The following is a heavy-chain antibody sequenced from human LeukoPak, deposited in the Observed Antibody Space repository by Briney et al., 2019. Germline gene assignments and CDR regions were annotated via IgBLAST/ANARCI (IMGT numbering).Heavy chain of an antibody. CDR3: ARENGYYDILTGYFP. Sequence: GGSLRLSCAASGFTFSSYSMNWVRQAPGKGLEWVSSISSSSSYIYYADSVKGRFTISRDNAKNSLYLQMNSLRAEDTAVYYCARENGYYDILTGYFPWGQGTLVTVSS. D-gene: IGHD3-9*01. V-gene: IGHV3-21*01. CDR2: ISSSSSYI. J-gene: IGHJ5*02. CDR1: GFTFSSYS.